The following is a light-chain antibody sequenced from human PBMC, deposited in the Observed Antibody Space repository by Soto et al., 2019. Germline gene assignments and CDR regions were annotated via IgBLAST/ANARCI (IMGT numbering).Light chain of an antibody. CDR2: DAS. V-gene: IGKV3-11*01. CDR1: QSVSSH. J-gene: IGKJ3*01. Sequence: EIVLTQSPATLSLSPGERATLSCRASQSVSSHLAWYQQKPGQAPRLLIYDASNRATGIPARFSGSGSGTDFTLTSSRLEPEDFAVYYCQQSSNWPPTFGPGTKVDIK. CDR3: QQSSNWPPT.